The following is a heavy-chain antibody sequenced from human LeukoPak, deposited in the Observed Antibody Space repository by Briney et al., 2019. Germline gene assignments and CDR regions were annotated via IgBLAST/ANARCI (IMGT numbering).Heavy chain of an antibody. CDR1: YDSISSYH. Sequence: PSETLSLTCSVYYDSISSYHWNWIRQPPGEGLEWIGYIFYCGSISYNPSLKSRVTISADASKYQISLRLVSVTPADTAVYYCVREIRDAYNYYSHMDVWGKGTTVIISS. CDR2: IFYCGSI. D-gene: IGHD5-24*01. J-gene: IGHJ6*03. V-gene: IGHV4-59*01. CDR3: VREIRDAYNYYSHMDV.